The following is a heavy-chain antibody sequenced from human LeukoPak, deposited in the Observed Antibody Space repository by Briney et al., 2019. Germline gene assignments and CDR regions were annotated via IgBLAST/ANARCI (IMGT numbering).Heavy chain of an antibody. J-gene: IGHJ5*02. CDR3: ARGLVAATLGLRHWFDP. V-gene: IGHV4-59*12. CDR2: IYYSGST. CDR1: SGSFRTYY. D-gene: IGHD2-15*01. Sequence: PSETLSLTCTVSSGSFRTYYWSWIRQPPGKGLEWIGYIYYSGSTDYNSSLKSRVTISVDTSKNQFSLNLSSVTAADTAVYYCARGLVAATLGLRHWFDPWGQGTLVTVSS.